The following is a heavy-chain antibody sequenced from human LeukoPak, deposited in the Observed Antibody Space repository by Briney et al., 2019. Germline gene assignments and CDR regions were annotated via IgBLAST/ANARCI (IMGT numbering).Heavy chain of an antibody. CDR3: AKDIEASI. D-gene: IGHD2-15*01. J-gene: IGHJ4*02. V-gene: IGHV3-23*01. CDR2: ISGSGDRT. CDR1: GFTFSSYA. Sequence: PGGSLRLSCAASGFTFSSYAMSWVRQAPGKGLEWVSAISGSGDRTYNADSVKGRFTISRDNSKSTLYLQMNSLRAEDTAVYYCAKDIEASIWGQGTLVAVSS.